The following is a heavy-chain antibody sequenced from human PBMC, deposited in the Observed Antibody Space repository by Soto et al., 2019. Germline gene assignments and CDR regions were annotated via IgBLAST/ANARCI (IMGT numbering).Heavy chain of an antibody. J-gene: IGHJ4*02. CDR1: GFTFSSYY. D-gene: IGHD6-19*01. Sequence: SGGSLRLSCAASGFTFSSYYMKWVRQAPGKGLEWVSSISDISDIYYADSVKGRFTISGDNAKNSLYLQMNSLRAEDTAVYYCERSHSSGYVDYWGQGTLVTVSS. V-gene: IGHV3-21*01. CDR3: ERSHSSGYVDY. CDR2: ISDISDI.